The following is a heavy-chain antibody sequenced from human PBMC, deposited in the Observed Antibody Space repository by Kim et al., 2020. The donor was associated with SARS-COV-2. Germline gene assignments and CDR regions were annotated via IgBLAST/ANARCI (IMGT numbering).Heavy chain of an antibody. Sequence: FFNPSLKSRVTMSVDTSKMQCSLRLSCVTTADTAVYFCARIYSSYFYLDVWGKGTSVTVSS. J-gene: IGHJ6*03. V-gene: IGHV4-39*01. D-gene: IGHD2-15*01. CDR3: ARIYSSYFYLDV.